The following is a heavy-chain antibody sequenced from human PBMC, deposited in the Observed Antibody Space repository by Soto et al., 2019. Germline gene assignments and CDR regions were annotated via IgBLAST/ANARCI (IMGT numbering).Heavy chain of an antibody. Sequence: QVQLQESGPGLVKPSETLSLTCTVSGGSIRSYYWSWIRQPPGKGLEWFGYIYYSGSTNYNPSLKSRVTISVDTSKNQFSLKLSSVTAADTAVYYCARNYGHAFDIWGQGTMVTVSS. CDR3: ARNYGHAFDI. CDR2: IYYSGST. J-gene: IGHJ3*02. CDR1: GGSIRSYY. D-gene: IGHD1-7*01. V-gene: IGHV4-59*01.